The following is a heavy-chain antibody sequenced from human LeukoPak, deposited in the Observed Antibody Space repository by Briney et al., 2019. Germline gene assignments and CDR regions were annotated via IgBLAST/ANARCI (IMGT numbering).Heavy chain of an antibody. J-gene: IGHJ4*02. D-gene: IGHD4-23*01. V-gene: IGHV3-23*01. Sequence: AGGSLTLSCAASGFTFSSYAMSWVRQAPGKGLEWVSAISGSGGSTYYADSVKGRFTISRDNSKNTLYLQMNSLRAEDTAVYYCAKGISGAVVTPGPFDYWGQGTLVTVSS. CDR2: ISGSGGST. CDR1: GFTFSSYA. CDR3: AKGISGAVVTPGPFDY.